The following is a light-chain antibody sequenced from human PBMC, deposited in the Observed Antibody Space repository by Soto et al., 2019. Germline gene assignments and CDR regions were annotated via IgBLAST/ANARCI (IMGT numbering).Light chain of an antibody. Sequence: IQMTQSHSTLSASVGDTVTIICRASQTISVSLAWYQQKPGKAPNLLIYDASTLQGGVPSRFSGSGSGTEFTLTITSLQPDDFATYYCQQYNSYVFGPGTKVDIK. J-gene: IGKJ3*01. CDR2: DAS. CDR1: QTISVS. V-gene: IGKV1-5*02. CDR3: QQYNSYV.